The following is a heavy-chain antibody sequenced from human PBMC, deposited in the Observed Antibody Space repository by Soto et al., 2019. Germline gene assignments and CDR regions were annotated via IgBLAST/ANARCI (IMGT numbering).Heavy chain of an antibody. CDR2: ISAYNGNT. V-gene: IGHV1-18*01. CDR1: GYTFTSYG. D-gene: IGHD3-9*01. J-gene: IGHJ3*02. Sequence: ASVKVSCKASGYTFTSYGISWVRQAPGQGLEWMGWISAYNGNTNYAQKLQGRVTMTTDTSTSTAYMELRSLRSDDTAVYYCARGKYDILTGYPASDAFDIWGQGTMVTVSS. CDR3: ARGKYDILTGYPASDAFDI.